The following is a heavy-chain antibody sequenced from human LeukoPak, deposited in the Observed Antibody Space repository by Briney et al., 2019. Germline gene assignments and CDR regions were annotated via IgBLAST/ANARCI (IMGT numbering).Heavy chain of an antibody. CDR1: GFTFSGYG. CDR3: ARDQAIFGVVDYHYYYMDV. Sequence: PGGSLRLSCAASGFTFSGYGMHWVRQAPGKGLEWVAVISYDGSNKYYADSVKGRFTISRDNAKNSLYLQMNSLRAEDTAVYYCARDQAIFGVVDYHYYYMDVWGKGTTVTVSS. D-gene: IGHD3-3*01. J-gene: IGHJ6*03. V-gene: IGHV3-30*03. CDR2: ISYDGSNK.